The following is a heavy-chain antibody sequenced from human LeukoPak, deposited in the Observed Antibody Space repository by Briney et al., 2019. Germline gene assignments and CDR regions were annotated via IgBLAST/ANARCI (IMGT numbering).Heavy chain of an antibody. CDR3: ARELDDAFDI. D-gene: IGHD1-1*01. V-gene: IGHV4-59*01. Sequence: SETLSLTCTVSGGSISSYYWSWIRQPPGKGLEWIGYVYYSGSTNYNPSLKSRVTISVDTSKNQFSLKLSSVTAADTAVYYCARELDDAFDIWGQGTMVTVSS. J-gene: IGHJ3*02. CDR2: VYYSGST. CDR1: GGSISSYY.